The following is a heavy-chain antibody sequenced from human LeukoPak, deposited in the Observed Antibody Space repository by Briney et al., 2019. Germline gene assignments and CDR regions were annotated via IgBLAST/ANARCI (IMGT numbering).Heavy chain of an antibody. J-gene: IGHJ3*02. CDR3: ARPPGSRDGYNRAFDI. CDR2: IIPIFGTA. Sequence: SVKVSCKASGGTFSSYAISWVRQAPGQGLEWMGGIIPIFGTANYAQKFQGRVTITADESTSTAYMELSSLRSEDTAVYYCARPPGSRDGYNRAFDIWGQGTMVTVSS. CDR1: GGTFSSYA. V-gene: IGHV1-69*13. D-gene: IGHD5-24*01.